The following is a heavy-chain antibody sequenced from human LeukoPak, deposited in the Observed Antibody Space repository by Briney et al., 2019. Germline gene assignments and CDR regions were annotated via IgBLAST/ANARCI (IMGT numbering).Heavy chain of an antibody. CDR2: IYYSGST. V-gene: IGHV4-59*12. CDR3: ARATLRRITMIVVVIRGGVFDY. D-gene: IGHD3-22*01. Sequence: SETLSLTCTVSGGSISSYYWSWIRQPPGKGLEWIGYIYYSGSTNYNPSLKSRVTISVDTSKNQFSLKLSSVTAADTAVYYCARATLRRITMIVVVIRGGVFDYWGQGTLVTVSS. CDR1: GGSISSYY. J-gene: IGHJ4*02.